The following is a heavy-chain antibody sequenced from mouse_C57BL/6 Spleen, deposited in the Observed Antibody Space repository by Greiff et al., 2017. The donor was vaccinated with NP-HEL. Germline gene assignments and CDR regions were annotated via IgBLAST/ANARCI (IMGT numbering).Heavy chain of an antibody. D-gene: IGHD2-4*01. Sequence: EVQLQQSGPELVKPGASVKISCKASGYSFTGYYMHWVKQSHGNILDWIGYIYPYNGDSSYNQKFKGKATLTVDKSSSTAYMELRSLTSVDSAVYYCARSVYDYTTYFDVWGTGTTVTVSS. CDR3: ARSVYDYTTYFDV. CDR2: IYPYNGDS. J-gene: IGHJ1*03. V-gene: IGHV1-31*01. CDR1: GYSFTGYY.